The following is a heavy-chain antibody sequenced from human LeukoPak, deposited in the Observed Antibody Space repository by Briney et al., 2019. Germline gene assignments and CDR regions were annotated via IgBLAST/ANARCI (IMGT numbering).Heavy chain of an antibody. V-gene: IGHV4-34*01. J-gene: IGHJ6*02. CDR3: AIGYCSGGSCGPYYYYGMDV. CDR2: INHSGST. D-gene: IGHD2-15*01. CDR1: GGSFSGYY. Sequence: SETLSLTCAVYGGSFSGYYWSWIRQPPGKGLEWIGEINHSGSTNYNPSLKSRVTISVDTSKNQFSLKLSSVTAADTAVYYCAIGYCSGGSCGPYYYYGMDVWGQGTTVTVSS.